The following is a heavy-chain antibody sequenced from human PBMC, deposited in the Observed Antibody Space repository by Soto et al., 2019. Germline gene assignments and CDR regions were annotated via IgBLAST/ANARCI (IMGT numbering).Heavy chain of an antibody. CDR2: ISAYNGNT. V-gene: IGHV1-18*01. J-gene: IGHJ4*02. CDR3: ATYDILTGYSL. D-gene: IGHD3-9*01. CDR1: GYTFTSYG. Sequence: ASVKVSCKASGYTFTSYGISWVRQAPGQGLEWMGWISAYNGNTNYAQKLQGRVTMTTDTSTSTAYMELGSLRSEDTAVYYCATYDILTGYSLWGQGTLVTVSS.